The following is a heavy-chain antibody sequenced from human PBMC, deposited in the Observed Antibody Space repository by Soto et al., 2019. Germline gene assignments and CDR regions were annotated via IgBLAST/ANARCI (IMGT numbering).Heavy chain of an antibody. CDR2: ISYDGSNK. J-gene: IGHJ6*02. Sequence: QVQLVESGGGVVQPGRSLRLSCAASGFTFSSYAMHWVRQAPGKGLEWVAVISYDGSNKYYADSVKGRFTISRDNSKNTLYLQMNSLRAEDTAVYYCATAACISTSCYWDYYYGMDVWGQGTTVTVSS. CDR3: ATAACISTSCYWDYYYGMDV. CDR1: GFTFSSYA. D-gene: IGHD2-2*01. V-gene: IGHV3-30-3*01.